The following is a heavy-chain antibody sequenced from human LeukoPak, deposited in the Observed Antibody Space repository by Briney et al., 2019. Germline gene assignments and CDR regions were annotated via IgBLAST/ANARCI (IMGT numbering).Heavy chain of an antibody. CDR1: GGTFSSYA. J-gene: IGHJ4*02. V-gene: IGHV1-69*13. Sequence: SVKVSCKASGGTFSSYAISWVRQASGQGLEWMGGIIPIFGTANYAQKFQGRVTITADESTSTAYMELSSLRSEDTAVYYCARGGVEGRYFDYWGQGTLVTVSS. CDR2: IIPIFGTA. CDR3: ARGGVEGRYFDY. D-gene: IGHD3-16*01.